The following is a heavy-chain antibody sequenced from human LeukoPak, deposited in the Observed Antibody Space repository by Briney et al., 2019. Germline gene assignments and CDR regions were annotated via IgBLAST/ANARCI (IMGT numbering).Heavy chain of an antibody. CDR2: IYTSGST. CDR3: ARDRRYFDSSGFYSWFDP. J-gene: IGHJ5*02. D-gene: IGHD3-22*01. CDR1: GGSISSYY. V-gene: IGHV4-4*07. Sequence: SETLSLTCTVSGGSISSYYWSWIRQPAGKGLEWIGRIYTSGSTNYNPSLKSRVTMSVDTPKNQFSLRLTSVTAADTAVYYCARDRRYFDSSGFYSWFDPWGQGTLVTVSS.